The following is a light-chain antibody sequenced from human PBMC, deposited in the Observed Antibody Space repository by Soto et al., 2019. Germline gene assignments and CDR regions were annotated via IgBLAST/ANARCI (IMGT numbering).Light chain of an antibody. Sequence: EIVLTQSPGTLSLSPGERATLSCRASQSVSSSYLAWYQQKPGQAPRLLSYDASNRATGIPARFSGSGSGTDFTLTISSLEPEDFAVYYCQHRSSWALTFGGGTKV. J-gene: IGKJ4*01. CDR2: DAS. CDR3: QHRSSWALT. V-gene: IGKV3D-20*02. CDR1: QSVSSSY.